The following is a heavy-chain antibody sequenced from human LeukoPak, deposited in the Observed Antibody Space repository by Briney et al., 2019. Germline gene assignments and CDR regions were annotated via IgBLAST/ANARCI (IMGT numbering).Heavy chain of an antibody. CDR1: GGSISSSY. CDR2: IYHSGST. CDR3: ARRSGYDYENWFDP. J-gene: IGHJ5*02. D-gene: IGHD5-12*01. Sequence: PSETLSLTCTVSGGSISSSYWSWIRQPPGKALEWIGYIYHSGSTNYNPSLKSRVTISVDTSKNQFSLRLSSVTAADTAVYYCARRSGYDYENWFDPWGQGTLVTVSS. V-gene: IGHV4-59*08.